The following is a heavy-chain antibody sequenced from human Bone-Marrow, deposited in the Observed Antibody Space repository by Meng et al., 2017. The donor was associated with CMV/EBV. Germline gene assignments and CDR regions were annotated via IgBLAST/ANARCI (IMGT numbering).Heavy chain of an antibody. D-gene: IGHD3-3*01. Sequence: GESLKISCAASGFTSSSYWMSWVRQAPGKGLKWVANIKQDGSEKYYVDSVKGRFTISRDNAKNSLYLQMNSLRAEDTAVYYCARVGVTIFGVVIPFDYWGQGTLVTVSS. J-gene: IGHJ4*02. CDR1: GFTSSSYW. CDR3: ARVGVTIFGVVIPFDY. CDR2: IKQDGSEK. V-gene: IGHV3-7*01.